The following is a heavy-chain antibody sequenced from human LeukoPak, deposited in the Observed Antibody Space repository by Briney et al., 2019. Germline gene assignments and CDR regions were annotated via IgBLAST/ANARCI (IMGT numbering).Heavy chain of an antibody. CDR3: ARDSPNYYGSGSYFNY. J-gene: IGHJ4*02. CDR1: GFTFSSSS. D-gene: IGHD3-10*01. CDR2: ISGSSSYI. Sequence: GGSLRLSCATSGFTFSSSSMNWVRQAPGKGLEWVSSISGSSSYIYYADSVKGRFTISRVNARNSLYLQMNSLRAEDTAVYYCARDSPNYYGSGSYFNYWGQGTLVTVSS. V-gene: IGHV3-21*01.